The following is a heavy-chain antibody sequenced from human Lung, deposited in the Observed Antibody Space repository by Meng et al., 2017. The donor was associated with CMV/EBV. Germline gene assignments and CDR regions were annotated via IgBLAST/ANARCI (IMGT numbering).Heavy chain of an antibody. D-gene: IGHD3-10*01. J-gene: IGHJ4*02. V-gene: IGHV4-31*03. CDR2: IYYSGAT. Sequence: SETXSLXCSVSGGSINSRDYYWSWVRQYPGRGLEWVGHIYYSGATYYTPSLRSRLIISLDTSKNQFSLRLSSVTAADTAVYFCARVLYYYGSASNFDHWGQGTXVTVSS. CDR1: GGSINSRDYY. CDR3: ARVLYYYGSASNFDH.